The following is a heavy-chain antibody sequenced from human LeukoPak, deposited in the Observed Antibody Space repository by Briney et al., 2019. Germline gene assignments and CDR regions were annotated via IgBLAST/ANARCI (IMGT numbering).Heavy chain of an antibody. D-gene: IGHD5-24*01. CDR2: ISYDGSNK. V-gene: IGHV3-30*04. CDR1: GFTFSSYA. Sequence: PGGSLRLSCAASGFTFSSYAMHWVRQAPGKGLEWVAVISYDGSNKYYADSVKGRFTISRDNSKNTLYLQMNSLRAEDTAVYYCARGEVEMATKGWYFDLWGRGTLVTVSS. J-gene: IGHJ2*01. CDR3: ARGEVEMATKGWYFDL.